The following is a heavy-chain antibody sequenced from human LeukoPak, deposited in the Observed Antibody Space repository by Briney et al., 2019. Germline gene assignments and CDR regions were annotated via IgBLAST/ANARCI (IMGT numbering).Heavy chain of an antibody. D-gene: IGHD2-2*01. CDR2: ISAYNGNT. CDR1: GYTFTSYS. CDR3: ASQRRLGYCSSTSCYYSNWFDP. Sequence: GASVKVSCKASGYTFTSYSISWVRQAPGQGLEWMGWISAYNGNTNYAQKLQGRVTMTTDTSTSTAYMELRSLRSDDTAVYYCASQRRLGYCSSTSCYYSNWFDPWGQGTLVTVSS. V-gene: IGHV1-18*01. J-gene: IGHJ5*02.